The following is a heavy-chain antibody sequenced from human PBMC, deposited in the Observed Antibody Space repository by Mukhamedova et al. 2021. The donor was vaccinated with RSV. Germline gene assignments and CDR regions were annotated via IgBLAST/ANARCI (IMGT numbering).Heavy chain of an antibody. V-gene: IGHV4-59*01. CDR2: SSGST. Sequence: SSGSTNYNPSLKSRVTISVDMSKNQFSLKLTSVTAADTAVYYCARRYNYGTYFDYWGQGALVTVS. CDR3: ARRYNYGTYFDY. J-gene: IGHJ4*02. D-gene: IGHD5-18*01.